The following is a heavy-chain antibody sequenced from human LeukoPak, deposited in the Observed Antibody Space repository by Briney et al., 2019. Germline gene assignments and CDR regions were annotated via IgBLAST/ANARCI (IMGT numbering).Heavy chain of an antibody. D-gene: IGHD5-12*01. V-gene: IGHV4-61*05. CDR3: ARMGGYSGYATH. J-gene: IGHJ4*02. CDR1: GASISRTTYY. CDR2: IHYSGTT. Sequence: SETLSLTCTVSGASISRTTYYWSWIRQPPGKGLEWIGYIHYSGTTNYNPSLKNRVTISLDTSKNQFSLNLSSVTAADTAVYYCARMGGYSGYATHWGQGTLVTVSS.